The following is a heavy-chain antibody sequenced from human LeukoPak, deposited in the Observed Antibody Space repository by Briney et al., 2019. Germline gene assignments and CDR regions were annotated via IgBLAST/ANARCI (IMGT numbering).Heavy chain of an antibody. J-gene: IGHJ4*02. V-gene: IGHV1-24*01. Sequence: ASVKVPCKVSGYTLTELSMHWVRQAPGKGLEWMGGFDPEDGETIYAQKFQGRVTMTEDTSTDTAYMELSSLRSEDTAVYYCATPRPRFGELLRAFDYWGQGTLVTVSS. CDR3: ATPRPRFGELLRAFDY. D-gene: IGHD3-10*01. CDR2: FDPEDGET. CDR1: GYTLTELS.